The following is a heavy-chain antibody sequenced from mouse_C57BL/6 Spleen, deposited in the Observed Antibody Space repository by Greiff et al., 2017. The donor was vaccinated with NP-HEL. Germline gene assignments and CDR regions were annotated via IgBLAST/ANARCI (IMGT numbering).Heavy chain of an antibody. CDR3: ARSRNWDDAMDY. V-gene: IGHV1-80*01. CDR2: IYPGDGDT. J-gene: IGHJ4*01. D-gene: IGHD4-1*01. CDR1: GYAFSSYW. Sequence: QVQLQQSGAELVKPGASVKISCKASGYAFSSYWMNWVKQRPGKGLEWIGQIYPGDGDTNYNGKFKGKATLTADKSSSTAYMQLSSLTSEDSAVYFCARSRNWDDAMDYWGQGTSVTVSS.